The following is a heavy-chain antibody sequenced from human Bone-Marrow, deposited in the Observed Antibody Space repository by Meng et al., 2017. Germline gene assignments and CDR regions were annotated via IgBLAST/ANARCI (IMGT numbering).Heavy chain of an antibody. J-gene: IGHJ4*02. CDR3: ARDQRLYDYDTTGYLDY. V-gene: IGHV3-30*01. CDR1: GFTFRNFA. D-gene: IGHD3-22*01. Sequence: GESLKISCAASGFTFRNFAMHWVRQAPGKGLEWVAVISSDGNNKYYAASVRGRFTIFRDNSKNTLYLQMNTLRVDDAAFYYCARDQRLYDYDTTGYLDYWGLGTLVTVSS. CDR2: ISSDGNNK.